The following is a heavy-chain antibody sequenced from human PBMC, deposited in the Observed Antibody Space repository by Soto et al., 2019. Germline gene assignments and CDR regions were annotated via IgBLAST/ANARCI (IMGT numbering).Heavy chain of an antibody. V-gene: IGHV3-21*01. D-gene: IGHD3-10*01. CDR1: GFTFSSYR. CDR2: ISSSSSYI. CDR3: ARDKVRDKYYYGSGSFYFDY. Sequence: PXVCLRLSCAASGFTFSSYRMNWVRQAPGKGLEWVSSISSSSSYIYYADSVKGRFTISRDNAKNSLYLQTNSLRAEDTAVYYCARDKVRDKYYYGSGSFYFDYWGQGTLVTVSS. J-gene: IGHJ4*02.